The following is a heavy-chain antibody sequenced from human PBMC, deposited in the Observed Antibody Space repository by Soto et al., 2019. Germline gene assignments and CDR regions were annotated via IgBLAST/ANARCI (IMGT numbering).Heavy chain of an antibody. V-gene: IGHV3-30-3*01. CDR3: ARDSDPGIAVVRPDY. CDR1: GFTFSSYA. D-gene: IGHD6-19*01. J-gene: IGHJ4*02. Sequence: PGGSLRLSCAASGFTFSSYAMRWVRQAPGKGLEWVAVISYDGSNKYYADSVKGRFTISRDNSKNTLYLQMNSLRAEDTAVYYCARDSDPGIAVVRPDYWGQGTLVTVS. CDR2: ISYDGSNK.